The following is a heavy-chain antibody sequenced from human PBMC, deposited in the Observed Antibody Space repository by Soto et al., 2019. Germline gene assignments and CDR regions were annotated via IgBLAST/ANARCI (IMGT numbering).Heavy chain of an antibody. D-gene: IGHD1-1*01. CDR2: ISSSGTYV. V-gene: IGHV3-21*01. J-gene: IGHJ4*02. Sequence: VGSLRLSCAGSGFTFSTHAMVWVRQAPGKGLEWVSSISSSGTYVYYADSVEGRFTIFRDDARNSVYLQMNSLTVEDTAVYYCARDGNYHEFWGQGTPVTVSS. CDR1: GFTFSTHA. CDR3: ARDGNYHEF.